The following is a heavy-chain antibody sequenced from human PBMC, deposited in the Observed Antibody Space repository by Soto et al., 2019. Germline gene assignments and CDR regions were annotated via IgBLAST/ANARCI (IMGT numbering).Heavy chain of an antibody. CDR3: ARELVPAAIDYYYGMDV. J-gene: IGHJ6*02. Sequence: SVKVSCKASGGTFSSYAISWVRQAPGKGLEWMGGIIPIFGTANYAQKFQGRVTITAGKSTSTAYMELSSLRSEDTAVYYCARELVPAAIDYYYGMDVWGQGTTVTVSS. V-gene: IGHV1-69*06. CDR2: IIPIFGTA. D-gene: IGHD2-2*02. CDR1: GGTFSSYA.